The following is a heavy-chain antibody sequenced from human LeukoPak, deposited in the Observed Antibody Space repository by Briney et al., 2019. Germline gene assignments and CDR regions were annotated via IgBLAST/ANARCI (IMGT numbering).Heavy chain of an antibody. D-gene: IGHD3-10*01. V-gene: IGHV4-59*01. CDR1: GDSISSYY. Sequence: PSETLSLTCTVSGDSISSYYWTWIRQLPGKGLEYIGYIYKSVNTNYNPSLKSRVTMSLDTSKNQFSLKLNSVTAADTAVYYCARDLNRAFDYWGQGMLVTVSS. CDR2: IYKSVNT. J-gene: IGHJ4*02. CDR3: ARDLNRAFDY.